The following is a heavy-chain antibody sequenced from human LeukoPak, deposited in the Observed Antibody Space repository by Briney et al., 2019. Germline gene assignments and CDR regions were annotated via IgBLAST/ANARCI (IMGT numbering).Heavy chain of an antibody. J-gene: IGHJ4*02. V-gene: IGHV1-18*01. Sequence: ASVKLSCKASGYAFPGYAISWVRQSPGQGLEWMGWISPYNGHTNYAQKTHAELSMTTDTSTTTAYMELSSLRSDDTAVYYCARSPAVAATRVDYWGQGTLGTVSS. CDR1: GYAFPGYA. CDR3: ARSPAVAATRVDY. CDR2: ISPYNGHT. D-gene: IGHD6-19*01.